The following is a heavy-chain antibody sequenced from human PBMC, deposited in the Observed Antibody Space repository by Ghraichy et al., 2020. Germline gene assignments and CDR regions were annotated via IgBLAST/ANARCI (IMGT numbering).Heavy chain of an antibody. Sequence: SQTLSLTCAISGDSVSSNSAAWNWIRQSPSRGLEWLGRTYYRSKWYNDYAVSVKSRITINPDTSKNQFSLQLNSVTPEDTAVYYCARGRGVVVAATRLGYWFDPWGQGTLVTVSS. J-gene: IGHJ5*02. CDR1: GDSVSSNSAA. D-gene: IGHD2-15*01. V-gene: IGHV6-1*01. CDR2: TYYRSKWYN. CDR3: ARGRGVVVAATRLGYWFDP.